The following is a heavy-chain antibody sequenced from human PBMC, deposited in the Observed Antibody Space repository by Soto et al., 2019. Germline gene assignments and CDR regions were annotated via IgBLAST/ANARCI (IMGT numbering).Heavy chain of an antibody. J-gene: IGHJ6*02. D-gene: IGHD1-7*01. V-gene: IGHV1-2*02. CDR2: INPNSGGT. Sequence: ASLKVSCKASVYTFTGYYMHWVPQAPGQGLEWMGWINPNSGGTNYAQKCQGRVTMTRDTYISTAYMELSRLRSDDTAVDYSATHTPTGITGTADYYYGMDVWGQGTTVTV. CDR3: ATHTPTGITGTADYYYGMDV. CDR1: VYTFTGYY.